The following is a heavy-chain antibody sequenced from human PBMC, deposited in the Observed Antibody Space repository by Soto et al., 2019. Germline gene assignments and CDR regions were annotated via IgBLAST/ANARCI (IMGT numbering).Heavy chain of an antibody. J-gene: IGHJ4*02. D-gene: IGHD6-13*01. V-gene: IGHV1-8*01. CDR3: ARWAAAGRRNY. CDR1: HYTFTSYG. Sequence: ASVKVSCKASHYTFTSYGVSWVRQAPGQGLEWMGWISSQNGNTVYAQNFQGRVTMTRNTSISTAFMELSSLRSEDTAVYYCARWAAAGRRNYWGQGTLVTVSS. CDR2: ISSQNGNT.